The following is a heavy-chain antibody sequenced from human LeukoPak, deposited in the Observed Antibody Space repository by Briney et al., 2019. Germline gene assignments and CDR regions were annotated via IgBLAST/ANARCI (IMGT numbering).Heavy chain of an antibody. CDR2: IYSGGST. CDR3: AREGYDILTGYGPANAFDI. V-gene: IGHV3-53*01. Sequence: PGGSLRLSCAASGFTVSSNYMSWVRQAPGKGLEWVSVIYSGGSTYSADSVKGRFTISRDNSKNTLYLQMNSLRAEDTAVYYCAREGYDILTGYGPANAFDIWGQGTMVTVSS. D-gene: IGHD3-9*01. CDR1: GFTVSSNY. J-gene: IGHJ3*02.